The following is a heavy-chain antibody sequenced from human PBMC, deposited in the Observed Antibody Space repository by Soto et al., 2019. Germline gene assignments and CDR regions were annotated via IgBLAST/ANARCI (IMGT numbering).Heavy chain of an antibody. J-gene: IGHJ4*02. D-gene: IGHD2-2*01. V-gene: IGHV4-59*11. CDR2: IYYRGTT. CDR1: GVSTSNHY. CDR3: ARGGGSPYHDHEFDY. Sequence: QVQLQESGPGLVKPSETLSLTCSVSGVSTSNHYWTWIRKPPGQGPEWIGCIYYRGTTNYNASFNSRVTISVDTSKNQFSLKLTSVTTADTAVYYCARGGGSPYHDHEFDYWGQGILFTVSS.